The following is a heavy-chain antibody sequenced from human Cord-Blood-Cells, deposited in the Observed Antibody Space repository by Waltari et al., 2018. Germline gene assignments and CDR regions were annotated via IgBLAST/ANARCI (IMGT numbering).Heavy chain of an antibody. D-gene: IGHD2-15*01. CDR3: AKDRNIVVVVAPDY. V-gene: IGHV3-30*18. J-gene: IGHJ4*02. CDR1: GFTFSSYG. Sequence: QVQLVESGGGVVQPGRSLRLSCAASGFTFSSYGMHWVRQAPGKGLEWGAVISYDGSNKYYADSVKGRFTISRDNSKNTLYLQMNSLRAEDTAVYYCAKDRNIVVVVAPDYWGQGTLVTVSS. CDR2: ISYDGSNK.